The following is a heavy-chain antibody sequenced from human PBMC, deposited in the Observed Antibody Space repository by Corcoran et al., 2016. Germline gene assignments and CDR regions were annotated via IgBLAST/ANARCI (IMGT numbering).Heavy chain of an antibody. D-gene: IGHD6-13*01. CDR2: IYSGGST. CDR3: ARGGYSSSWYYYGMDV. CDR1: GFTVSSNY. Sequence: EVQLVESGGGLIQPGGSLRLSCTASGFTVSSNYMSWVRQAPGKGLEWVSVIYSGGSTYYADSVKGRFTISRDNSKNTLYLQMNSLRAEDTAVYYCARGGYSSSWYYYGMDVWGQGTTVTVSS. J-gene: IGHJ6*02. V-gene: IGHV3-53*01.